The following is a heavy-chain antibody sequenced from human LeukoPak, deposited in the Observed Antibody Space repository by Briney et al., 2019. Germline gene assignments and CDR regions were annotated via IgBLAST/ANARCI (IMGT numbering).Heavy chain of an antibody. CDR3: ARDLDSGYDGFDY. J-gene: IGHJ4*02. CDR2: ISSSGSTI. Sequence: PGGSLRLSCAASGFTFSSYEMNWVRQAPGKGLEWVSYISSSGSTIYYADSVKGRFTISRDNAKNPLYLQMNRLRAEDMAVYYCARDLDSGYDGFDYWGQGTLVTVSS. D-gene: IGHD5-12*01. CDR1: GFTFSSYE. V-gene: IGHV3-48*03.